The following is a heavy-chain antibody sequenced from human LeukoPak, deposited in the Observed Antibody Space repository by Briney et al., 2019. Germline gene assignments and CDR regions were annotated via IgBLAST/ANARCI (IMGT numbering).Heavy chain of an antibody. CDR3: VKERRNGWYDFDY. D-gene: IGHD6-19*01. V-gene: IGHV3-64D*08. Sequence: PGGSLRLSCSASGFTFSSFAMHWVRQAPGKGLEYVSGISSNGGSTYYAESVKGRFTISGDNSENTLYLQMSSLRLEDTAVYYCVKERRNGWYDFDYWGQGSLVTVSS. J-gene: IGHJ4*02. CDR1: GFTFSSFA. CDR2: ISSNGGST.